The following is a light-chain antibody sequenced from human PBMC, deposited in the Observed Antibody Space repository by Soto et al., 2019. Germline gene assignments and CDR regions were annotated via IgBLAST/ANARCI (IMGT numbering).Light chain of an antibody. Sequence: QSVLTQPASVSGSPGQSITISCTGTSSDVGGYNYVSWYQQHPGKAPKLMIYDVSNRPSGVSNRFSGSKSGNTASLTISGLQAEGEADYYCSSYTSSSTPLVVFGGGTKLTVL. CDR3: SSYTSSSTPLVV. CDR1: SSDVGGYNY. J-gene: IGLJ2*01. CDR2: DVS. V-gene: IGLV2-14*01.